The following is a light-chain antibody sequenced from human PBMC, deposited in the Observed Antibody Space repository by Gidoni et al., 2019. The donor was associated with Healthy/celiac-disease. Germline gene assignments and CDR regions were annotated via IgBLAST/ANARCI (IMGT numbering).Light chain of an antibody. CDR2: DAS. J-gene: IGKJ4*01. V-gene: IGKV3-11*01. CDR1: QSVSSY. CDR3: QQRSNWPLT. Sequence: EIVLTQSPATLSLSPGERATLSCRASQSVSSYLAWYQQKPGQAPRLLIYDASNRATGIPARFSSSGSGKDFTLTSSSLEPEDFAVYYCQQRSNWPLTFXGXTKVEIK.